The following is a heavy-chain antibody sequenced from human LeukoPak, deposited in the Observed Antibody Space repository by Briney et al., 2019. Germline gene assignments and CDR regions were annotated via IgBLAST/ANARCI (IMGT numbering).Heavy chain of an antibody. D-gene: IGHD3-22*01. J-gene: IGHJ3*02. CDR1: GASIRSGDYY. CDR3: ARGYYDTDVAFDI. Sequence: PSQTLSLTCTVSGASIRSGDYYWSWIRQPPGTGLEWIGYIYDSGSTNYNPSLKSRVTISVDTSKNQFSLKLSSVTAADTAVYYCARGYYDTDVAFDIWGQGTMVTVSS. V-gene: IGHV4-30-4*01. CDR2: IYDSGST.